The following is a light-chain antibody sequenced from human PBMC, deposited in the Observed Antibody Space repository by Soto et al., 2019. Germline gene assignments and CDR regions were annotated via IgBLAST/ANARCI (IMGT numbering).Light chain of an antibody. CDR1: QSISDW. CDR3: QQHNDSPIT. CDR2: KAS. V-gene: IGKV1-5*03. Sequence: DIQMTQSPSTLSASVGDRVTITCRASQSISDWLAWYQQKPGKAPYLLIYKASNLESGVPSRFSGSGSGTEFTLTISSLQPDDFATYYCQQHNDSPITFGQGTRLE. J-gene: IGKJ5*01.